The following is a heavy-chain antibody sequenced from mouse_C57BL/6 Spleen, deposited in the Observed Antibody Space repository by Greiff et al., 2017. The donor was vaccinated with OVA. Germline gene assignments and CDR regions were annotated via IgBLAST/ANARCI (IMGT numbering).Heavy chain of an antibody. CDR1: GYTFTSYW. CDR2: IHPSASDT. CDR3: AIFSCAY. Sequence: QVQLQQPGAELVKPGASVKVSCKASGYTFTSYWMHWVKQRPGQGLEWIGRIHPSASDTNYNQKFKGKATLTVDKSSRTAYMQLSSLTSEDSAVYYCAIFSCAYWGQGTLVTVSA. V-gene: IGHV1-74*01. J-gene: IGHJ3*01.